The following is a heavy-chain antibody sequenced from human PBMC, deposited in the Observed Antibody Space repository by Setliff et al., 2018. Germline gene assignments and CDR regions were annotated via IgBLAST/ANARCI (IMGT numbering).Heavy chain of an antibody. CDR3: TTGPRDSRNYMTWLDS. Sequence: PGGSLRLSCAASGITFKNAWMTWVRQAPGEGLEWVGRIKSKGEDETTNFTASAKGRFSLSRDDSRNMIYLQMSSLKIEDTAFYYCTTGPRDSRNYMTWLDSWGPGTLVTVS. CDR1: GITFKNAW. CDR2: IKSKGEDETT. V-gene: IGHV3-15*01. J-gene: IGHJ5*01. D-gene: IGHD3-3*01.